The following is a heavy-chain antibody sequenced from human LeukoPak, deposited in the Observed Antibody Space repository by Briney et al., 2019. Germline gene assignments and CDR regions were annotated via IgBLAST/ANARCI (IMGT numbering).Heavy chain of an antibody. J-gene: IGHJ4*02. Sequence: PGGSLRLSCAASGFTVSSNYMSWVRQAPGKGLEWVSVIYSSDNTNYADSVKGRFTISRDNAKNTVFLQMSSLRAEDTALYYCARKSASGNYPPDYWGQGTLVTVS. V-gene: IGHV3-53*01. CDR2: IYSSDNT. CDR1: GFTVSSNY. D-gene: IGHD3-10*01. CDR3: ARKSASGNYPPDY.